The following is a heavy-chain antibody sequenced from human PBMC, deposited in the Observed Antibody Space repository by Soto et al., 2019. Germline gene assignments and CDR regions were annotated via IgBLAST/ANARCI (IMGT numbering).Heavy chain of an antibody. V-gene: IGHV3-11*01. Sequence: PGGSLRLSCAASGFTFSDYYTSWIRQAPGKGLEWVSYISSSGSTIYYADSVKGRFTISRDNAKNSLYLQMNSLRAEDTAVYYCARDRRLRFLEWFRQTAVDSIDYWGQGTLVTVSS. CDR1: GFTFSDYY. CDR2: ISSSGSTI. D-gene: IGHD3-3*01. J-gene: IGHJ4*02. CDR3: ARDRRLRFLEWFRQTAVDSIDY.